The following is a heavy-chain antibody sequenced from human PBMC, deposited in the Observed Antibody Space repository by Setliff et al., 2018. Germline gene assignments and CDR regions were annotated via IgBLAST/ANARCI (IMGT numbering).Heavy chain of an antibody. D-gene: IGHD3-3*01. CDR2: ITSSSSSI. CDR1: GFSFSSNI. J-gene: IGHJ4*02. Sequence: LRLSCAASGFSFSSNIMNWVRQAPGKGLEWVASITSSSSSIYYADSVKGRFTLSRDNAKNSLYLQMNSLRAEDTAVYYCARDRRAEMYNFWSGSLEYWGQGTLVTVS. CDR3: ARDRRAEMYNFWSGSLEY. V-gene: IGHV3-21*01.